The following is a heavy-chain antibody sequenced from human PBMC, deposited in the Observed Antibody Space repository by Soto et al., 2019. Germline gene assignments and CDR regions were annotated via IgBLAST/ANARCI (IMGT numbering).Heavy chain of an antibody. J-gene: IGHJ5*02. CDR3: ARGSYGSGSYYLPGDNWFDH. D-gene: IGHD3-10*01. CDR1: GGSISSYY. V-gene: IGHV4-59*01. CDR2: IYYSGST. Sequence: PSETLSLTCTVSGGSISSYYWSWIRQPPGKGLEWIGYIYYSGSTNYNPSLKSRVTISVDTSKNQFSLKLSSVTAADTAVYYCARGSYGSGSYYLPGDNWFDHWGPGTLVTVSS.